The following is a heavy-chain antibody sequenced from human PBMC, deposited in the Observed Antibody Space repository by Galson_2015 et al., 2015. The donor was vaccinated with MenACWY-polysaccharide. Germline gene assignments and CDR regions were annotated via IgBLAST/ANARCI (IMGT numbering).Heavy chain of an antibody. CDR1: GFTFSSYS. CDR2: VSSSSSYI. CDR3: ARKYYDILTGYYSPDY. V-gene: IGHV3-21*01. D-gene: IGHD3-9*01. J-gene: IGHJ4*02. Sequence: SLRLSCAASGFTFSSYSMNWVRQAPGKGLEWVSSVSSSSSYIYYADSVKGRFTISRDNAKNSLYLQMNSLRAEDTAVYYCARKYYDILTGYYSPDYWGQGTLVTVSS.